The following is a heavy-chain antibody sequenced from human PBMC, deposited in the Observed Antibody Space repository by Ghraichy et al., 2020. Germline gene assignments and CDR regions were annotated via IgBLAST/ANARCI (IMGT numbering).Heavy chain of an antibody. CDR2: ISSSSSTI. CDR3: ARDPTGNPYNWFDP. J-gene: IGHJ5*02. Sequence: GESLNISCAASGFTFSSYSMNWVRQAPGKGLEWVSYISSSSSTIYYADSVKGRFTISRDNAKNSLYLQMNSLRDEDTAVYYCARDPTGNPYNWFDPWGQGTLVTVSS. CDR1: GFTFSSYS. V-gene: IGHV3-48*02. D-gene: IGHD1-14*01.